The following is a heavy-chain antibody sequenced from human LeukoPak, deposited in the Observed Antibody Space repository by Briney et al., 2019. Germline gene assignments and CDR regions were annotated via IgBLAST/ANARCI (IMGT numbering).Heavy chain of an antibody. Sequence: GGSLRLSCAASGFTFSSYSMNWVRQAPGKGLEWVSSISSSSSYIYYADSVKGRFTISRDNAKNSLYLQMNSLRAEDTAVYYCAKASREVLRFLEWFSDLYYFDYWGQGTLVTVSS. J-gene: IGHJ4*02. CDR1: GFTFSSYS. D-gene: IGHD3-3*01. CDR2: ISSSSSYI. V-gene: IGHV3-21*01. CDR3: AKASREVLRFLEWFSDLYYFDY.